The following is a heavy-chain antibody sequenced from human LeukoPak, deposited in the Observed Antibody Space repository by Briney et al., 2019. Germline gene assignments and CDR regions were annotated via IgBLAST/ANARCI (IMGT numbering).Heavy chain of an antibody. D-gene: IGHD4-17*01. J-gene: IGHJ5*02. V-gene: IGHV4-4*09. CDR3: ARGGSYYGDYSWFDR. CDR2: IYPSGST. Sequence: SETLSLTCTVSGGSISSYYWSWIRQPPGKGLEWIGYIYPSGSTIYNPSLKSRVTISVDTSKNQFSLKLSSVTAADTAVYYCARGGSYYGDYSWFDRWGQGTLVTVSS. CDR1: GGSISSYY.